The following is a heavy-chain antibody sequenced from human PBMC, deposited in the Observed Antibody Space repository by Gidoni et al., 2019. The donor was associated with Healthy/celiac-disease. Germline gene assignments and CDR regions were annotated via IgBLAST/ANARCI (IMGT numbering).Heavy chain of an antibody. Sequence: QVQSVESGGGVVQPGRSLRRSCAAPGVTVSRYGMHWVRQALGKGLEWVAVIWYDGSNKYYADSVKGRFTISRDKSKNTLYLQMNSLRAEDTAVYYCARDSLRYSSGWSLFDYWGQGTLVTVSS. D-gene: IGHD6-19*01. CDR2: IWYDGSNK. V-gene: IGHV3-33*01. J-gene: IGHJ4*02. CDR3: ARDSLRYSSGWSLFDY. CDR1: GVTVSRYG.